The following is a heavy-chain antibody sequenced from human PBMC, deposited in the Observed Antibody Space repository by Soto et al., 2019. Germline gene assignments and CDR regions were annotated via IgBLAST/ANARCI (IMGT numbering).Heavy chain of an antibody. CDR2: IYYSGST. Sequence: PWETLSLTCTVSGGSISSGGYYWSWIRQHPGKGLEWIGYIYYSGSTYYSPSFQGQVTISADKSISTAYLQWSSLKASDTAMYYCAGGGVRGVIGRSRDYYGMDVWGQGTTVTVSS. D-gene: IGHD3-10*01. CDR3: AGGGVRGVIGRSRDYYGMDV. CDR1: GGSISSGGYY. V-gene: IGHV4-31*01. J-gene: IGHJ6*02.